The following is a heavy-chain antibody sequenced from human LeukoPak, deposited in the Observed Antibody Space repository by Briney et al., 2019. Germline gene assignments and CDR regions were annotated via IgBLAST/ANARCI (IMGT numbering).Heavy chain of an antibody. J-gene: IGHJ4*02. V-gene: IGHV4-39*01. Sequence: SETLSLTCTVSGDSISSSSYYWGWIRQSPGKGLEWIGSIYYSGSTYYNPSLKSRVTISVDTSKNQFSLKLSSVAAADTAVYYCARHLRFLEWFGYWGQGTLVTVSS. D-gene: IGHD3-3*01. CDR1: GDSISSSSYY. CDR2: IYYSGST. CDR3: ARHLRFLEWFGY.